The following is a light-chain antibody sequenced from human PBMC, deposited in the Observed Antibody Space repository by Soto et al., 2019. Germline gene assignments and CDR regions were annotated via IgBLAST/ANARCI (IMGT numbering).Light chain of an antibody. CDR1: QSLDSN. Sequence: EIVVTHSPATLSVSPGDRATLSCRASQSLDSNLAWYRQKPGQAPRLLIYDATTRATGIPARFSGSGSGTEFPLTISSLQSEDFAIYYWQQYKSWPFTFGPGTKVQIK. CDR2: DAT. J-gene: IGKJ3*01. CDR3: QQYKSWPFT. V-gene: IGKV3-15*01.